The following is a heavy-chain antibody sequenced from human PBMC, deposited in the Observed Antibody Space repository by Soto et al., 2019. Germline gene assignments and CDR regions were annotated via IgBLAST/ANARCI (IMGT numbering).Heavy chain of an antibody. CDR3: AHRRPHYGYWNNGYFDY. Sequence: QITLKESGPTLVTPTQTLTLTCTFSGFSLTTSGVGVGWIRQPPGKALEFLVFIYWDDDKRYSPSLRTRLTITRDAPKNQVVLTLTNRDPVDTATYYCAHRRPHYGYWNNGYFDYWGQGILVTVSS. D-gene: IGHD4-17*01. J-gene: IGHJ4*02. CDR1: GFSLTTSGVG. CDR2: IYWDDDK. V-gene: IGHV2-5*02.